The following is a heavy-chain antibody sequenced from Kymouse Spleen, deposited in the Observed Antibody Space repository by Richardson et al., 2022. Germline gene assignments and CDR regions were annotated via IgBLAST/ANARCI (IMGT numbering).Heavy chain of an antibody. V-gene: IGHV4-34*01. CDR3: ARGGGTGTTFDY. Sequence: QVQLQQWGAGLLKPSETLSLTCAVYGGSFSGYYWSWIRQPPGKGLEWIGEINHSGSTNYNPSLKSRVTISVDTSKNQFSLKLSSVTAADTAVYYCARGGGTGTTFDYWGQGTLVTVSS. CDR2: INHSGST. J-gene: IGHJ4*02. D-gene: IGHD1-7*01. CDR1: GGSFSGYY.